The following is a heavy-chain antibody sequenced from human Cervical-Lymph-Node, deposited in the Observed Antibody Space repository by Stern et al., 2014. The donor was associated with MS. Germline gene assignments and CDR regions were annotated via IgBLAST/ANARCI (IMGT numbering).Heavy chain of an antibody. D-gene: IGHD3-22*01. CDR2: ISNDNRYI. CDR1: GFTFRSYT. Sequence: EVQLVESGGGLVKPGGSLRLSCEASGFTFRSYTMNWVRQVPGKGLEWVSSISNDNRYIYYADSVKGRFTISRDNAKNSLYLQMNSLRAEDTAVYYCAKTKIVVLNPFDYWGQGALVTVSS. CDR3: AKTKIVVLNPFDY. J-gene: IGHJ4*02. V-gene: IGHV3-21*02.